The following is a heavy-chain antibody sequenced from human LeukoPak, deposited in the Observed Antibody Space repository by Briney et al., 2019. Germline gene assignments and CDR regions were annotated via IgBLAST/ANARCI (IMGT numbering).Heavy chain of an antibody. CDR2: IYYSGST. V-gene: IGHV4-59*01. J-gene: IGHJ6*03. CDR1: GGSIISYY. CDR3: ARMVGWGARRYYYYYMDV. Sequence: SETLSLTCTVSGGSIISYYWSWIRQPPGKGLEWIGYIYYSGSTNYNPSFKSRVTISVDTSKNQFSLNLSSVTAADTAVYYCARMVGWGARRYYYYYMDVWGKGTTVTIS. D-gene: IGHD1-26*01.